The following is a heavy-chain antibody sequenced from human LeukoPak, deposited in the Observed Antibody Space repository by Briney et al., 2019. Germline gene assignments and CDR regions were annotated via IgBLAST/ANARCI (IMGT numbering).Heavy chain of an antibody. CDR1: GGTFSSYA. CDR2: IIPIFGTA. V-gene: IGHV1-69*13. CDR3: ARAAPKLGYCSGGSCYSGGY. D-gene: IGHD2-15*01. J-gene: IGHJ4*02. Sequence: SAKVSCKASGGTFSSYAISWVRQAPGQGLEWMGGIIPIFGTANYAQKFQGRVTITADESTSTAYMELSSLRSEDTAVYYCARAAPKLGYCSGGSCYSGGYWGQGTLVTVSS.